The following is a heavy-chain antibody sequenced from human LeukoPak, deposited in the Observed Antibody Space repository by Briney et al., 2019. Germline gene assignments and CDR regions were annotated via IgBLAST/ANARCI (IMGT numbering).Heavy chain of an antibody. CDR3: ARDSGPLDY. V-gene: IGHV3-30-3*01. CDR2: ISYDGSNK. Sequence: PGGSLRLSCAASGFTFSTYAMHWVRQAPGEGLEWVAVISYDGSNKYYADSVKGRFTISRDNSKNTLYLQMNSLRAEDTAVYYCARDSGPLDYWGQGTLVTVSS. J-gene: IGHJ4*02. CDR1: GFTFSTYA.